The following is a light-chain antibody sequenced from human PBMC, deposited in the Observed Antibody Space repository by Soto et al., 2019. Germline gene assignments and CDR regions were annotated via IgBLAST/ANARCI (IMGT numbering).Light chain of an antibody. V-gene: IGKV3D-15*01. CDR1: PSVTNY. CDR3: PQSNNWPLT. Sequence: ILFTQAPATRSLSPGEGATLSGGASPSVTNYLAWYQQKPGQAPRLLIYGSSSRFTGIPARFSGSGSGTEFTLTISSLQSEDFAVYYCPQSNNWPLTSGGGTNVAIK. CDR2: GSS. J-gene: IGKJ4*01.